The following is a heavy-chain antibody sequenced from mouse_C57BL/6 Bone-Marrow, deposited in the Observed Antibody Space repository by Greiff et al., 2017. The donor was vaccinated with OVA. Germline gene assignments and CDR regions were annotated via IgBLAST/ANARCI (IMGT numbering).Heavy chain of an antibody. CDR3: AREATVVSN. CDR2: IYPGDGDT. J-gene: IGHJ2*01. V-gene: IGHV1-82*01. CDR1: GYAFSSSW. Sequence: QVQLQQSGPELVKPGASVKISCKASGYAFSSSWMNWVKQRPGKGLEWIGRIYPGDGDTNYNGKFKGKATLTAVKSSSTAYMQLSSLTSEDSAVYFCAREATVVSNWGQGTTLTVSS. D-gene: IGHD1-1*01.